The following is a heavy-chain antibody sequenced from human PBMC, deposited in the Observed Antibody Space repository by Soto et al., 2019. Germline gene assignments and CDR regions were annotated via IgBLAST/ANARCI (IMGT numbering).Heavy chain of an antibody. V-gene: IGHV4-4*02. CDR2: IHHSGST. CDR3: ARDQGSHPGD. CDR1: GLSISSDNW. D-gene: IGHD6-13*01. Sequence: QVRLQESGPGLVRPSGTVSLTCAVSGLSISSDNWWSWVRQPPGKGLEWIGEIHHSGSTNYNPSHKSRVTMSVVPSKDLFSLTLNSVTAADTAFYYCARDQGSHPGDWGQGTLVSVSS. J-gene: IGHJ4*02.